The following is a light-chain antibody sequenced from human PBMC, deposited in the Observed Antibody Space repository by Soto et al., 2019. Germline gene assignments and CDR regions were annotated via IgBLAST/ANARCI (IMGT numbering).Light chain of an antibody. CDR3: SSFTTSSTYV. Sequence: QSALTQPASVSGSPGQSITISCTGISSDVGAYKYVSWYQQRPGKAPKLMIYEVSNWPSGVSNRFSGSKSGNTASLTISGLQTEDEADYYCSSFTTSSTYVFGTGTKLTVL. V-gene: IGLV2-14*01. CDR2: EVS. CDR1: SSDVGAYKY. J-gene: IGLJ1*01.